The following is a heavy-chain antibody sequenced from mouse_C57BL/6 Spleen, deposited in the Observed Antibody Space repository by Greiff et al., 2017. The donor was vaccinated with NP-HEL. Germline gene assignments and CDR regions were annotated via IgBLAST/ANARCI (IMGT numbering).Heavy chain of an antibody. CDR3: ARVDSSGGYAMDY. CDR1: GYTFTSYW. V-gene: IGHV1-52*01. D-gene: IGHD3-2*02. Sequence: QVQLQQPGAELVRPGSSVKLSCKASGYTFTSYWMHWVKQRPIQGLEWIGNIDPSDSETHYNQKFKDKATLTVDKSSSTAYMQLSSLTSEDSAVYYRARVDSSGGYAMDYWGQGTSVTVSS. J-gene: IGHJ4*01. CDR2: IDPSDSET.